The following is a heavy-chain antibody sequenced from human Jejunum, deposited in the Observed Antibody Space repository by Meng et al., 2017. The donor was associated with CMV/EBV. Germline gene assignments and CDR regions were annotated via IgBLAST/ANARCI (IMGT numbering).Heavy chain of an antibody. V-gene: IGHV4-30-4*01. CDR1: GYSINSGDDY. D-gene: IGHD3-3*01. CDR3: ARGSLEWLFYSGFDF. J-gene: IGHJ4*02. Sequence: SGYSINSGDDYWSWIRQTQGEGLEWMGYIYSTGDTYYNPSLKSRVIISADTSKNQFSLKLSSVTAADTAIYYCARGSLEWLFYSGFDFWGQGALVTVSS. CDR2: IYSTGDT.